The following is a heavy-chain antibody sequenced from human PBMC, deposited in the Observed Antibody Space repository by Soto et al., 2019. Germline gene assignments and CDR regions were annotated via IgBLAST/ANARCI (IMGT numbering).Heavy chain of an antibody. D-gene: IGHD4-17*01. V-gene: IGHV4-34*01. CDR2: INHSGST. J-gene: IGHJ3*02. CDR1: GGSFSGDY. Sequence: SGTLSLSCAVYGGSFSGDYWSWIRQPPGKGQEWIGEINHSGSTNYNPSLKSRVTISVDTSKNQFSLKLSSVPAADTAVYSCASLRYCDYSPELFDIWAQRTMVTVSS. CDR3: ASLRYCDYSPELFDI.